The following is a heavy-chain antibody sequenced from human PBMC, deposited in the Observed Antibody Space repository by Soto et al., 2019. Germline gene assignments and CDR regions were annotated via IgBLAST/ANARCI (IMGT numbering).Heavy chain of an antibody. Sequence: ASVNVSCKASGSTFTGYYMHWVRQAPGQGLEWMGWINPNSGGTNYAQKFQGRVTMTRDTSISTAYMELSRLRSDDTAVYYCARAPYYDFWSGYYNYYYYGMDVWGQGTTVTVSS. CDR3: ARAPYYDFWSGYYNYYYYGMDV. J-gene: IGHJ6*02. D-gene: IGHD3-3*01. CDR2: INPNSGGT. CDR1: GSTFTGYY. V-gene: IGHV1-2*02.